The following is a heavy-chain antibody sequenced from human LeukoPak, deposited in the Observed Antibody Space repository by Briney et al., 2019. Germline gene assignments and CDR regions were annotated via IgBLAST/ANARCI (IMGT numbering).Heavy chain of an antibody. CDR3: ARGALLRYYYYYYMDV. CDR1: GFTFSSYW. CDR2: INSDGSST. D-gene: IGHD4-17*01. V-gene: IGHV3-74*01. Sequence: GGSLRLSCAASGFTFSSYWMHWVRQAPGKGLVWVSRINSDGSSTSYADSVKGRFTISRDNAKNTLYLQMNSLRAEDTAVYYCARGALLRYYYYYYMDVWGKGTTVTVSS. J-gene: IGHJ6*03.